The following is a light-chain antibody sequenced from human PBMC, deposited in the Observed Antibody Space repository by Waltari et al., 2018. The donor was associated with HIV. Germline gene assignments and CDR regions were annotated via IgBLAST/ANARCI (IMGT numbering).Light chain of an antibody. Sequence: AIRMTQSPSSFSASTGDRVTITSRASQGISSYLAWYQQKPGKAPKLLIYAASTLQSGVPSRFSGSGSGTDFTLTISCLQSEDFATYYCQQYYSYPYTFGQGTKLEI. CDR3: QQYYSYPYT. CDR1: QGISSY. CDR2: AAS. V-gene: IGKV1-8*01. J-gene: IGKJ2*01.